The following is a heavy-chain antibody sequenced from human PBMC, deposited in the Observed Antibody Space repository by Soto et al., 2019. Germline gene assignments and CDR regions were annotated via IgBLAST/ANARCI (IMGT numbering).Heavy chain of an antibody. V-gene: IGHV1-69*12. Sequence: QVQVVQSGAEVKKPGSSVKVSCKTSGGTFNSYAISWVRQAPGQGLEWMGGIIPLFGQTHYAQKFQGRVVMTADESTRTAYMELSSLRSEDTAVYYCAREYASGMGEVSSDFDPWGQGTLVTVSS. J-gene: IGHJ5*02. CDR2: IIPLFGQT. D-gene: IGHD2-2*01. CDR1: GGTFNSYA. CDR3: AREYASGMGEVSSDFDP.